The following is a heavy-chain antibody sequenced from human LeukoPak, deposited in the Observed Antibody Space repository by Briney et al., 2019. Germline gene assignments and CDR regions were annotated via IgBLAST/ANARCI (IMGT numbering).Heavy chain of an antibody. CDR2: IHYSGST. Sequence: SETLSLTCTVSGGSISSSRYYWGWIRQPPGKGLEWIGSIHYSGSTYYNPSRNSRVTMSADTSTNQLFLKLSSVTVADTAVYYCARAYYYDSRIDPWGQGILVTVSS. J-gene: IGHJ5*02. D-gene: IGHD3-22*01. V-gene: IGHV4-39*07. CDR3: ARAYYYDSRIDP. CDR1: GGSISSSRYY.